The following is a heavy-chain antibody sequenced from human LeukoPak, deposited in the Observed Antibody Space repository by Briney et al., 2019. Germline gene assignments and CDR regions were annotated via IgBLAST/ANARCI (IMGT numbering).Heavy chain of an antibody. D-gene: IGHD3-10*01. V-gene: IGHV4-34*01. CDR2: INHSGTT. J-gene: IGHJ3*02. Sequence: SETLSLTCAVYGGSFSGYYWTWIRQPPGKGLEWIGEINHSGTTNYNPSLKSRITISLDTSKNQFSLKLSSVTAADTAVYYCAKSNGYGLVDIWGQGTMVTVSS. CDR3: AKSNGYGLVDI. CDR1: GGSFSGYY.